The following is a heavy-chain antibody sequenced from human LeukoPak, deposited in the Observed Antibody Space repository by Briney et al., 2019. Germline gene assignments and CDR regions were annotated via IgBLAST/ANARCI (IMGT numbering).Heavy chain of an antibody. CDR1: GYTFTGYY. D-gene: IGHD3-22*01. CDR2: VNPNSGGT. CDR3: ARDRPYDSSGYDGRRENFAY. J-gene: IGHJ4*02. Sequence: ASVTVSCKASGYTFTGYYMHWVRQPPGQGLEWMGWVNPNSGGTNYAQKFQGRVTITRDTSISTPYMALSRLRSDDTAVYYCARDRPYDSSGYDGRRENFAYWGQGTLVTVSS. V-gene: IGHV1-2*02.